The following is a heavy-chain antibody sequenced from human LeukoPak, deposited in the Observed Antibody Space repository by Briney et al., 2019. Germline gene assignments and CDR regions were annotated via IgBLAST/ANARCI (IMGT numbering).Heavy chain of an antibody. D-gene: IGHD6-13*01. CDR3: ARTLYIAAVPGGFDY. CDR1: GYTFTSYG. Sequence: ASVKVSCKASGYTFTSYGISWVRQAPGQGLEWMGWINPKNAGTNFAQRFQGRVTMTRDTSISTVYMELSRLRSDDTALYYCARTLYIAAVPGGFDYWGQGTLITVSS. CDR2: INPKNAGT. V-gene: IGHV1-2*02. J-gene: IGHJ4*02.